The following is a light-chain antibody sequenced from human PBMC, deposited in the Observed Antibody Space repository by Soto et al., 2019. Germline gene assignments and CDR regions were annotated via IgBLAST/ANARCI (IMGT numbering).Light chain of an antibody. V-gene: IGKV3-20*01. CDR3: QQYGSSLTWT. CDR2: GAS. J-gene: IGKJ1*01. CDR1: QSVSTYVTY. Sequence: EIILTQSPDTLSLSPGERATLSCRASQSVSTYVTYLAWYQQKPGQAPRLLIYGASSRATGIPDRFSGSGSGTDFTLTISRLEPEDFAVYYCQQYGSSLTWTFGQGTKVDIK.